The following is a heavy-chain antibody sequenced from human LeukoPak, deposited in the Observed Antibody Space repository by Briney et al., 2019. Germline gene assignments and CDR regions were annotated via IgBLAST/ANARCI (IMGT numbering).Heavy chain of an antibody. CDR1: GYTFTGYY. Sequence: ASVKVSCKASGYTFTGYYMHWVRQAPGQGLEWMGWINPDSGGTNSAQKFQGRVTMTRDTSISTVYMELSRLRSEDTAVYYCASPGWSRWGQGTLVTVSS. V-gene: IGHV1-2*02. CDR3: ASPGWSR. J-gene: IGHJ4*02. CDR2: INPDSGGT.